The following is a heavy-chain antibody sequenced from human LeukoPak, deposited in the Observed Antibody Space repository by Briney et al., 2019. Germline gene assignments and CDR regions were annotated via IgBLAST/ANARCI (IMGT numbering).Heavy chain of an antibody. D-gene: IGHD3-10*01. CDR2: IYHSGST. V-gene: IGHV4-38-2*02. Sequence: SETLSLTCTVSGYSISSGYYWGWIRQPPGKGLEWIGSIYHSGSTYYNPSLKSRVTISVDTSKNQFSLKLSSVTAADTAVYYCARTITPAVRGVIITSPNWFDPWGQGTLVTVSS. J-gene: IGHJ5*02. CDR3: ARTITPAVRGVIITSPNWFDP. CDR1: GYSISSGYY.